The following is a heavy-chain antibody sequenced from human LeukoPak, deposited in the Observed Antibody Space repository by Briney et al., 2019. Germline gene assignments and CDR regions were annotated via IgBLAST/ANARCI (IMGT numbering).Heavy chain of an antibody. D-gene: IGHD6-19*01. Sequence: GGSLRLSCAASGFTFSSYSMNWVRQAPGKGLEWISYISGSTITINYADSVRGRLTISRDNAKNSLYLQMNSLRAEDTAVYYCARGPGSSGWYFFLDYWGQGTLVTVPS. J-gene: IGHJ4*02. CDR2: ISGSTITI. CDR3: ARGPGSSGWYFFLDY. CDR1: GFTFSSYS. V-gene: IGHV3-48*01.